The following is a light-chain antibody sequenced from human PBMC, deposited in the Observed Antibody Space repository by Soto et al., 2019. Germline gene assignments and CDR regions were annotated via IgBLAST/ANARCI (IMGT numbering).Light chain of an antibody. CDR3: ATWDSSLRAVV. Sequence: QSVLTQPPSVSAAPGQKVTISCSGSNSNIGRNYVSWYQHLPGTAPKLLIHDNVQRPSGIPDRFSGSKSGTSATLGITGLQTGDEADYYCATWDSSLRAVVFGGGTQLTVL. CDR2: DNV. CDR1: NSNIGRNY. V-gene: IGLV1-51*01. J-gene: IGLJ2*01.